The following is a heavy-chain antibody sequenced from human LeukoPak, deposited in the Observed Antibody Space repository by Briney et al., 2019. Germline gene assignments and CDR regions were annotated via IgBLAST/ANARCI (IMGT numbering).Heavy chain of an antibody. V-gene: IGHV3-7*03. CDR2: IKQDGSEK. CDR1: GFTFSSYW. CDR3: AKSHGSGSYYPLDY. Sequence: PGGSLRLSCAASGFTFSSYWMSWVRQAPGKGLEWVANIKQDGSEKYYAYCVKGRFTISRDNAKNSLYLQMNSLRAEDTALYYCAKSHGSGSYYPLDYWGEGTLVGVSS. D-gene: IGHD3-10*01. J-gene: IGHJ4*02.